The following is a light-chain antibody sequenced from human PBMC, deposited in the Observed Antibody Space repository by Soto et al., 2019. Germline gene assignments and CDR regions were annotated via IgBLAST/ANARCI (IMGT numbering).Light chain of an antibody. V-gene: IGLV2-11*01. CDR2: DVN. J-gene: IGLJ1*01. CDR3: CSYAARHSFI. Sequence: QSALTQPRSVSGSPGQSVTISCSGTSSDVGGYNYVSWYQQFPDKAPKVMIYDVNKRPSGVPDRFSGSKSGNTASLTISGLRHEDEADYSCCSYAARHSFIFGSGTKVTVL. CDR1: SSDVGGYNY.